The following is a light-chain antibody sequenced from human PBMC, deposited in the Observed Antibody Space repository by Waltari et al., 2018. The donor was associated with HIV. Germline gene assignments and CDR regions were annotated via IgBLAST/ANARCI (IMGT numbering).Light chain of an antibody. CDR3: QSYDSSLSDLL. J-gene: IGLJ3*02. CDR1: SSNIGAGYD. CDR2: GNN. V-gene: IGLV1-40*01. Sequence: QSVLTQPPSVSGAPGQRVTIPCTGSSSNIGAGYDVHWYQPLPGKAPKLLITGNNNPPSGVPDRFSGSKSGTSTSLAITGLQAEDEADYYCQSYDSSLSDLLFGGGTKLTVL.